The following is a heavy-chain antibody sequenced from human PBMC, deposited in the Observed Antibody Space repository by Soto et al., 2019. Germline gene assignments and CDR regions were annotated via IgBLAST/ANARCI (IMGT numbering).Heavy chain of an antibody. CDR2: ISAYNGNT. Sequence: ASVKVSCKASGYTFTSYGISWVRQAPGQGLEWMGWISAYNGNTNYAQKLQGRVTMTTDTSTSTAYMELRSLRSDDTAVYYCAREAGYYDILTGYYMSWFARWGQGTLVTV. V-gene: IGHV1-18*04. J-gene: IGHJ5*02. CDR1: GYTFTSYG. D-gene: IGHD3-9*01. CDR3: AREAGYYDILTGYYMSWFAR.